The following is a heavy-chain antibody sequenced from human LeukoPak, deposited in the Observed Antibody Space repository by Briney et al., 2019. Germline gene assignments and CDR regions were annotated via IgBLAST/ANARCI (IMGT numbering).Heavy chain of an antibody. Sequence: GASVKVSCKASGYTFTSYAISWVRQAPGQGLEWMGWISAYNGNTNYAQKLQGRVTMTTDTSTSTAYMELRSLRSDDTAVYYCARDRNSGWSDWYFDLWGRGTLVTVSS. CDR1: GYTFTSYA. D-gene: IGHD6-19*01. CDR2: ISAYNGNT. J-gene: IGHJ2*01. CDR3: ARDRNSGWSDWYFDL. V-gene: IGHV1-18*01.